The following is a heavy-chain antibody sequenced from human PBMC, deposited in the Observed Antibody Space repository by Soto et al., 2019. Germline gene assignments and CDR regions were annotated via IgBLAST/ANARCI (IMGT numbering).Heavy chain of an antibody. V-gene: IGHV4-34*01. D-gene: IGHD6-19*01. CDR1: GGSFSGYY. Sequence: QVQLQQWGAGLLKPSETLSLTCAVYGGSFSGYYWSWIRQPPGKGLEWIGEINHSGSTNYNPSLKSRVTISVYTSKNQFSLKLSSVTAADTAVYYCARALLDGRSGWYYCMDVWGQGTTVTVSS. CDR2: INHSGST. CDR3: ARALLDGRSGWYYCMDV. J-gene: IGHJ6*02.